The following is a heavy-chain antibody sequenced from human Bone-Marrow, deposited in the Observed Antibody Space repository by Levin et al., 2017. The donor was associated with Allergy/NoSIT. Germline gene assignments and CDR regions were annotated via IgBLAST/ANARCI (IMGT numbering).Heavy chain of an antibody. V-gene: IGHV3-30*18. J-gene: IGHJ6*02. CDR2: ISSDGSHK. Sequence: GGSLRLSCAASGFTFSSFGMHWVRQAPGKGLEWMAVISSDGSHKYYADSVKGRFTISRDSSKNTLYLQMNSLRPEDTAVYYCAKTLRLLEWFTVYYYGMDVWGHGTTVTVSS. CDR3: AKTLRLLEWFTVYYYGMDV. CDR1: GFTFSSFG. D-gene: IGHD3-3*01.